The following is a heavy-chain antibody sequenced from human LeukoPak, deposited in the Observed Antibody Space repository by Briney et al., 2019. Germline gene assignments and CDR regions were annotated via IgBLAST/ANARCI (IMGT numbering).Heavy chain of an antibody. Sequence: SQTLSLTCTVSGGSISSGGYYWSWNRQHPGKGLEWIGYIYYSGSTYYNPSLKSRVTISVDTSKNQFSLKLSSVTAADTAVYYCARGRVVVAATKLAKQYYFDYWGQGTLVTVSS. D-gene: IGHD2-15*01. J-gene: IGHJ4*02. V-gene: IGHV4-31*03. CDR3: ARGRVVVAATKLAKQYYFDY. CDR1: GGSISSGGYY. CDR2: IYYSGST.